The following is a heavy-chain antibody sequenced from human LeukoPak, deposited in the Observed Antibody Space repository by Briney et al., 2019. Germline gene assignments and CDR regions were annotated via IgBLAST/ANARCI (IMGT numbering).Heavy chain of an antibody. CDR1: GDTFTSHY. CDR3: ARSPAYCSGSTCYGHNWFDP. Sequence: ASVKVSCKASGDTFTSHYIHWVRQAPGQGLEWMVISNPRGDSTSHAQKFQGRVTMNTDTSTSTVYMELSSLRSEDTAVYYCARSPAYCSGSTCYGHNWFDPWGQGTLVTVSS. D-gene: IGHD2-15*01. J-gene: IGHJ5*02. CDR2: SNPRGDST. V-gene: IGHV1-46*01.